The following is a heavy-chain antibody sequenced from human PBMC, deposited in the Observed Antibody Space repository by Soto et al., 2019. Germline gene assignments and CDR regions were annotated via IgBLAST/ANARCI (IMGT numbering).Heavy chain of an antibody. CDR2: ISYDGSNK. Sequence: PGGSLRLSCAASGFTFSSYGMHWVRQAPGKGLEWVAVISYDGSNKYYADSVKGRFTISRDNSKNTLYLQMNSLRAEDTAVYYCEKAEAARPEYYGMDVWGQGTKVTVYS. CDR3: EKAEAARPEYYGMDV. J-gene: IGHJ6*02. CDR1: GFTFSSYG. D-gene: IGHD6-6*01. V-gene: IGHV3-30*18.